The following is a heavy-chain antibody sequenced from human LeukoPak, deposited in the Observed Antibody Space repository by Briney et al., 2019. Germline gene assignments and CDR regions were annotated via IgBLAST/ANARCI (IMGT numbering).Heavy chain of an antibody. J-gene: IGHJ4*02. CDR2: INPNSGGT. CDR3: AREGPIVGATHLVDY. CDR1: GYTFTHYY. D-gene: IGHD1-26*01. V-gene: IGHV1-2*02. Sequence: ASVTVSCKASGYTFTHYYMHWVRQAPGQGLEWMGWINPNSGGTNYAQKFQGRVTMTRDTSISTAYMELSRLRSDDTAVYYCAREGPIVGATHLVDYWGQGTLVTVSS.